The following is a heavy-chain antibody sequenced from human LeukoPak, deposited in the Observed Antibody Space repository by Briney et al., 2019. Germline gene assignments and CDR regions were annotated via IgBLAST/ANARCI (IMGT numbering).Heavy chain of an antibody. CDR2: IRSKAYGRTT. Sequence: GGSLRLSCTASGFTFGDYAMSWFRQAPGKGLEWVGFIRSKAYGRTTEYAASVKGRFTISRDDSKSIAYLQMNSLKTEDTAVYYCTRRDSTSSRRYYYGMDVWGQGTTVTVSS. D-gene: IGHD2-2*01. CDR1: GFTFGDYA. J-gene: IGHJ6*02. CDR3: TRRDSTSSRRYYYGMDV. V-gene: IGHV3-49*03.